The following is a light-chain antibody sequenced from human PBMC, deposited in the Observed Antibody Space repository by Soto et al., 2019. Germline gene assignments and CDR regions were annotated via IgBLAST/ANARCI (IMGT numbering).Light chain of an antibody. J-gene: IGLJ2*01. CDR1: SSNIGNNY. V-gene: IGLV1-51*01. CDR3: GTWDSSLSAVV. CDR2: DIN. Sequence: QSALTQPPSVSAAPGQKVTISCSGSSSNIGNNYVSWYQQLPGTAPKLLIYDINKRPSGIPDRFSGSKSGTSATLGITGLQTGDEADYYCGTWDSSLSAVVFGAGTKLTVL.